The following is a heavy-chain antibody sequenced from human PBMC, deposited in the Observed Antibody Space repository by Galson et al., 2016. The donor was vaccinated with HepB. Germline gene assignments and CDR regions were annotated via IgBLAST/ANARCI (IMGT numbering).Heavy chain of an antibody. CDR3: ARARVGYQDAFDI. D-gene: IGHD5-18*01. V-gene: IGHV3-21*01. Sequence: SLRLSCAASGFTFSWFGMHWVRQAPGKGLEWVSSISSSSSYIYYADSVKGRFTISRDNAKNSLYLQMNSLRAEDTAVYYCARARVGYQDAFDIWGQGTMVTVSS. CDR2: ISSSSSYI. CDR1: GFTFSWFG. J-gene: IGHJ3*02.